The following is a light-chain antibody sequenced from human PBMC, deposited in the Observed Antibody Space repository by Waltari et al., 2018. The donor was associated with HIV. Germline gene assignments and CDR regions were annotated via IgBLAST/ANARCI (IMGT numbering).Light chain of an antibody. V-gene: IGLV2-23*01. Sequence: SALTQPASVSGSPGQAITVSCTGSSSDVGSYNLVSWYQHHPGKAPKLLIYEDDKVPSGGSNRFSGSKSGNTASLTISGLQAEDEADYDCCSYAGSTTWLFGGGTKLTVL. CDR3: CSYAGSTTWL. J-gene: IGLJ3*02. CDR1: SSDVGSYNL. CDR2: EDD.